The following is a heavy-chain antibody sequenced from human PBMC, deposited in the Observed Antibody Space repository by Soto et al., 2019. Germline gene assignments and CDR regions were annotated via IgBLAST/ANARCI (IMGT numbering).Heavy chain of an antibody. CDR1: GFTFSSYA. CDR2: ISGSDGST. V-gene: IGHV3-23*01. D-gene: IGHD2-8*01. CDR3: AKGPGMYSDFGC. Sequence: EVQMLESGGGLVQPGGSLRLSCAASGFTFSSYAMSWVRQAPGKGLEWVSAISGSDGSTFYADSVKGRFTISRDDSKNTLYLQMNSLRAEDPAVYYCAKGPGMYSDFGCWGQGTLVTVSS. J-gene: IGHJ4*02.